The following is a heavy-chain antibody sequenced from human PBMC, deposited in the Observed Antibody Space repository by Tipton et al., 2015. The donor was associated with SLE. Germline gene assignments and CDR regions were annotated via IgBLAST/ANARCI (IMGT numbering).Heavy chain of an antibody. D-gene: IGHD1-26*01. V-gene: IGHV4-34*01. J-gene: IGHJ6*03. CDR2: INHSGST. CDR1: GGSFSGYY. Sequence: GSLRLSCAVYGGSFSGYYWSWIRQPPGKGLEWIGEINHSGSTNYTPSLKSRVTILVDTSKNRFSLKLTSVTAADTAVYFWARVSGSYLYYYYYYSMDVWGKGTTVTVSS. CDR3: ARVSGSYLYYYYYYSMDV.